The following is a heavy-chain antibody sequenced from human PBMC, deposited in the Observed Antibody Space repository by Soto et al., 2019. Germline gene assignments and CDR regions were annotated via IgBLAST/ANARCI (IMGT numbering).Heavy chain of an antibody. Sequence: QVQLVESGGGVVQPGRSLRLSCAASGFTFSSDGMHWVRQAPGKGLEWVAGISYDGSNKYYADSVKGRYTISRDNSKSTLYLRMNSLRAEDTAVYYCAKDTVTTGFYYYYGMDVWCQGTTVTVSS. CDR1: GFTFSSDG. CDR3: AKDTVTTGFYYYYGMDV. D-gene: IGHD4-17*01. J-gene: IGHJ6*02. V-gene: IGHV3-30*18. CDR2: ISYDGSNK.